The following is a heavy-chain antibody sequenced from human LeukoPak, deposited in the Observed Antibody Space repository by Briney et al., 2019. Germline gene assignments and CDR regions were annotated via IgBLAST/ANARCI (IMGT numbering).Heavy chain of an antibody. CDR3: AKDPLLLWFGTRGDAFDI. CDR2: ISYDGSNK. Sequence: GGSPRLSCAASGFTFSSYAMHWVRQAPGKGLEWVAVISYDGSNKYYAHSVKGRFTISRDNSKNTLYLQMNSLRAEDTAVYYCAKDPLLLWFGTRGDAFDIWGQGTMVTVSS. D-gene: IGHD3-10*01. J-gene: IGHJ3*02. V-gene: IGHV3-30-3*01. CDR1: GFTFSSYA.